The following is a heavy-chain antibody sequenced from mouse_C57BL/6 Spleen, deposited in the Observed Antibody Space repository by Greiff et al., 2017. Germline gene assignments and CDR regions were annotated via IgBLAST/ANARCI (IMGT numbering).Heavy chain of an antibody. J-gene: IGHJ4*01. CDR3: AKNWMVTTHAIDY. V-gene: IGHV2-5*01. D-gene: IGHD2-2*01. Sequence: QVQLKESGPGLVQPSQSLSITCTVSGFSLTSYGVHWVRQSPGKGLEWLGVIWRGGSTDYNAAFMSRLSITKDNSKSQVFFKMNSLQADDTAIYYCAKNWMVTTHAIDYRGQGTSVTVSS. CDR2: IWRGGST. CDR1: GFSLTSYG.